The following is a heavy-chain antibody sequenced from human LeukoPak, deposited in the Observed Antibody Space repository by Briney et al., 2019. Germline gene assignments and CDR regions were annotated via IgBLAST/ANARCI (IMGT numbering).Heavy chain of an antibody. CDR2: IRGGGGVK. J-gene: IGHJ3*02. D-gene: IGHD5-18*01. CDR3: AKSSHSYGNDALDI. Sequence: GGSLRLSCAASGFIFDDYAMHWVRQAPGKGLEYVSVIRGGGGVKYYAASVKGRFTISRDNSKNTLYLQMNRLRAEDTAVYYCAKSSHSYGNDALDIWGQGTMVTVSS. CDR1: GFIFDDYA. V-gene: IGHV3-23*01.